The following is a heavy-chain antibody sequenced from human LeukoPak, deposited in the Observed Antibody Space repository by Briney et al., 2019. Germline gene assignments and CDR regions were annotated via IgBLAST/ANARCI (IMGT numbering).Heavy chain of an antibody. J-gene: IGHJ3*02. CDR1: GFTFSSRW. Sequence: GGSLRLSCAASGFTFSSRWMHWVRQAPGKGLVWVSRINTDGSGTDYADSVKGRFTISRDNAKNTLYLQMNSLRAEDTAVYYCAKDVYYYGSGSAFDIWGQGTMVTVSS. V-gene: IGHV3-74*01. D-gene: IGHD3-10*01. CDR3: AKDVYYYGSGSAFDI. CDR2: INTDGSGT.